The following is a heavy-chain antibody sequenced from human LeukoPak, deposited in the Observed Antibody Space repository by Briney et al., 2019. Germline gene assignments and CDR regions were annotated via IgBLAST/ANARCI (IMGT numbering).Heavy chain of an antibody. D-gene: IGHD3-16*01. Sequence: PGGSLRLSCAASGFTFSSYAMSWVRQAPGKGLEWVSSISSSSSYIYYADSVKGRFTISRDNAKNSLYLQMNSLRAEDTAVYYCAREGLTGGGFDYWGQGTLVTVSS. CDR1: GFTFSSYA. J-gene: IGHJ4*02. CDR2: ISSSSSYI. V-gene: IGHV3-21*01. CDR3: AREGLTGGGFDY.